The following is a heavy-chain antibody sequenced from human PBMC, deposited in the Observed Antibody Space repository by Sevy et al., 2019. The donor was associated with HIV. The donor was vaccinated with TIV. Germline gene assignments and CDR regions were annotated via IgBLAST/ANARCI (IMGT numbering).Heavy chain of an antibody. Sequence: ASVKVSCKASGYTFTGYYLHWVRQAPGQGLEWMGWINPNSGGTNYAPKFQGRVTMTRDTSISTASMELSRLRSEDTAVYYCTRSAAEAKNFYCGGDCYSDYWGQGTLVTVSS. CDR1: GYTFTGYY. CDR2: INPNSGGT. D-gene: IGHD2-21*02. J-gene: IGHJ4*02. CDR3: TRSAAEAKNFYCGGDCYSDY. V-gene: IGHV1-2*02.